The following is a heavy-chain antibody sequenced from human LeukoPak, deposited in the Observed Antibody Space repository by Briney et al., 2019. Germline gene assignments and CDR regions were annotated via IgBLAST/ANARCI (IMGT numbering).Heavy chain of an antibody. Sequence: GGSLRLSCASSGFTFSSYTMNWVRQAPGKGLEWVSYMSNSRSVTYYADSVKGRFTISRDNAKNSLFLQMNSLRAEDTAVYYCARGVEDSSGYYTGPIDYWGQGTLVTVSS. CDR3: ARGVEDSSGYYTGPIDY. V-gene: IGHV3-48*01. CDR1: GFTFSSYT. D-gene: IGHD3-22*01. J-gene: IGHJ4*02. CDR2: MSNSRSVT.